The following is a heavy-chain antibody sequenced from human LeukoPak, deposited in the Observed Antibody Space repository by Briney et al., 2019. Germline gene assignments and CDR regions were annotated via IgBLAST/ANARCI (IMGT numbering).Heavy chain of an antibody. V-gene: IGHV1-2*02. CDR1: GYTFTGYY. CDR3: ARDDGYSYGPEDY. J-gene: IGHJ4*02. Sequence: ASVKVSCKASGYTFTGYYMHWVRQAPGQGLEWMGWINPNSGGTNYAQKFQGRVTMTGDTSISTAYMELSRLRSDDTAVYYCARDDGYSYGPEDYWGQGTLVTVSS. CDR2: INPNSGGT. D-gene: IGHD5-18*01.